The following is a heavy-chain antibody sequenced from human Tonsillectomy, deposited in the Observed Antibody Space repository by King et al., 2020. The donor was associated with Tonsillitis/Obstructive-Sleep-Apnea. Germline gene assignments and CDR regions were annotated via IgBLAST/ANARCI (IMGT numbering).Heavy chain of an antibody. J-gene: IGHJ5*02. CDR3: ARDLGWASVGVTEWFDP. Sequence: VQLVESGGGLVQPGGSLRLSCAASGFTFSSYAMNWVRQAPGKGLEGVSYISSSSSTIYYADSVKGRFTISRDNAKSSLYLQMNSLRDEDTAVYYCARDLGWASVGVTEWFDPWGQGTLVTVSS. V-gene: IGHV3-48*02. D-gene: IGHD3-16*01. CDR2: ISSSSSTI. CDR1: GFTFSSYA.